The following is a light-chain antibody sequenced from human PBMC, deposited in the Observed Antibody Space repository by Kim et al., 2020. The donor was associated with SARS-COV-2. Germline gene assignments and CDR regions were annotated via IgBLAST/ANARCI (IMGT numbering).Light chain of an antibody. CDR3: VLYMGSGIWV. J-gene: IGLJ7*01. V-gene: IGLV8-61*01. CDR1: SGSVSTSYY. CDR2: STN. Sequence: GGTVTLTCGLSSGSVSTSYYPSWYQQTPGQAPRTLIYSTNTRSSGVHDRFSGSILGNKAALTITGAQADDESDYYCVLYMGSGIWVFGGGTQLTVL.